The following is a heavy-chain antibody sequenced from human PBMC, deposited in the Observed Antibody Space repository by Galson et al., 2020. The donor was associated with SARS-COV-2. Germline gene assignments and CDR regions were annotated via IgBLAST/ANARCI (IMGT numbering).Heavy chain of an antibody. V-gene: IGHV6-1*01. J-gene: IGHJ3*02. D-gene: IGHD6-13*01. CDR2: TYYRSQWPT. Sequence: SQTLSLTCSISGNRVPSICAAWDWIRQTQSRGLAWMGWTYYRSQWPTEYAVSVKSRITINPDTSKNQFSLQLNSVIPEDTAIYYCAGRVAGAGSLQIWCQGTMVIVSS. CDR3: AGRVAGAGSLQI. CDR1: GNRVPSICAA.